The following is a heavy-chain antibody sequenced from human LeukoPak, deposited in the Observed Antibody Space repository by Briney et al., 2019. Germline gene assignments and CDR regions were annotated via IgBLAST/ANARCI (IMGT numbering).Heavy chain of an antibody. Sequence: SETLSLTCTVSGGSISSYYWSWIRQPPGRGLEWIGYIYYSGSTNYNPSLKSRVTISVDTSKNQFSLKLSSVTAADTAVYYCARVPRGNYDAFDIWGQGTMVTVSS. J-gene: IGHJ3*02. D-gene: IGHD4-11*01. V-gene: IGHV4-59*01. CDR1: GGSISSYY. CDR2: IYYSGST. CDR3: ARVPRGNYDAFDI.